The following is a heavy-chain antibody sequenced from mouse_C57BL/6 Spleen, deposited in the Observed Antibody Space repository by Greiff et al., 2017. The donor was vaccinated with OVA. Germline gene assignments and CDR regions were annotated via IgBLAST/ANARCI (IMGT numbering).Heavy chain of an antibody. CDR2: IYPGDGDT. J-gene: IGHJ1*03. CDR3: ARSRYGSSYGYFDV. V-gene: IGHV1-82*01. CDR1: GYAFSSSW. D-gene: IGHD1-1*01. Sequence: VQLVESGPELVKPGASVKISCKASGYAFSSSWMNWVKQRPGKGLEWIGRIYPGDGDTNYNGKFKGKATLTADKSSSTAYMQLSSLTSEDSAVYFCARSRYGSSYGYFDVWGTGTTVTVSS.